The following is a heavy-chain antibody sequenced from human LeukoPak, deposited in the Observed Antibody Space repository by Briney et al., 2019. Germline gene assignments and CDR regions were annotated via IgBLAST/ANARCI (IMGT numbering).Heavy chain of an antibody. D-gene: IGHD6-19*01. Sequence: PSETLSLTCAVYGGSFSGYYWSWIRQPPGKGLEWIGYIYYSGSTNYNPSLKSRVTISVDTSKNQFSLKLSSVTAADTAVYYCARHVDGYSSGWYVDYWGQGTLVTVSS. CDR2: IYYSGST. CDR1: GGSFSGYY. V-gene: IGHV4-59*08. CDR3: ARHVDGYSSGWYVDY. J-gene: IGHJ4*02.